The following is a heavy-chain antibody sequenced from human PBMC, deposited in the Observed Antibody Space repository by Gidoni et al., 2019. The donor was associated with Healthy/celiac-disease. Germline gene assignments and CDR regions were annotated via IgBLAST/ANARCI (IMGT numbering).Heavy chain of an antibody. CDR1: GGSIASASYY. CDR2: IYTSGST. V-gene: IGHV4-61*02. Sequence: QVHLQQSGPGLVKPSQTLSLTCTVPGGSIASASYYWRWIRQPAGKGLEWIGRIYTSGSTNYNPSLKSRVTISVDTSKNQFSLKLSSVTAAETAVYYCAGCIAVAGINYYYYGMDVWGQGTTVTVSS. CDR3: AGCIAVAGINYYYYGMDV. D-gene: IGHD6-19*01. J-gene: IGHJ6*02.